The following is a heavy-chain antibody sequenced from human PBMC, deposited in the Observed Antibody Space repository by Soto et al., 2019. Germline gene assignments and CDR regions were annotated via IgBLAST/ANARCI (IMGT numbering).Heavy chain of an antibody. Sequence: TGGSLRLSCAASGFTFSSYWMHWVRQAPGKGLVWVSRINSDGNSTSYADSVKGRFTISRDNAKNTLYLQMNSLRAEDTAVYYCARSAGYYDFWSGYFGYYGMDVWGQGTTVTVS. V-gene: IGHV3-74*01. CDR2: INSDGNST. D-gene: IGHD3-3*01. J-gene: IGHJ6*02. CDR3: ARSAGYYDFWSGYFGYYGMDV. CDR1: GFTFSSYW.